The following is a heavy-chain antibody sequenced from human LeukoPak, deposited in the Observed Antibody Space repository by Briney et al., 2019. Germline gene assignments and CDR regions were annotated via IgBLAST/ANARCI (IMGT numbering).Heavy chain of an antibody. D-gene: IGHD3-22*01. CDR2: ISSSSSFR. CDR3: ARESSGYFY. Sequence: GGSLRLSCAAYAFNFSSYSMNWVRQAPGKGLEWVSSISSSSSFRYYADSVKGRFTISRDNAKNSLYLQMNSLRAEVTAVYYCARESSGYFYWGQGTLVTVSS. J-gene: IGHJ4*02. V-gene: IGHV3-21*01. CDR1: AFNFSSYS.